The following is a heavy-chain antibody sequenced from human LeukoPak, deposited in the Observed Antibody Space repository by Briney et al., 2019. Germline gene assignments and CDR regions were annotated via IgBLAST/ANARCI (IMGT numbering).Heavy chain of an antibody. J-gene: IGHJ4*02. Sequence: SETLSLTCTVSGDSISSSDYYWGWIRQPPGKGLGWTGTISYSGSTYYNPSLQSRVTISVDTSKNQFSLELSSVTAADTAVYYCARGSRRLADFHYWGQGTLVTVSS. CDR1: GDSISSSDYY. V-gene: IGHV4-39*01. CDR3: ARGSRRLADFHY. CDR2: ISYSGST. D-gene: IGHD1-26*01.